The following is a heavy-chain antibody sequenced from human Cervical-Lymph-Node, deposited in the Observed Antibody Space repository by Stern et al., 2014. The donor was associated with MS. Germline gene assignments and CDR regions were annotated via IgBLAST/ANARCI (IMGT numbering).Heavy chain of an antibody. CDR2: IYASGGT. CDR3: ARGGRGFHGWFDP. Sequence: QVQLQESGPGLVKPSQTLSLTCTVSGGSIRSGSYYWHWIRQPAGRGLEWLGHIYASGGTSDNPSLTSHLSISVDPSKNQLSLKLSSVTAADTAVYYCARGGRGFHGWFDPWGQGTLVTVSS. CDR1: GGSIRSGSYY. D-gene: IGHD3-10*01. V-gene: IGHV4-61*02. J-gene: IGHJ5*02.